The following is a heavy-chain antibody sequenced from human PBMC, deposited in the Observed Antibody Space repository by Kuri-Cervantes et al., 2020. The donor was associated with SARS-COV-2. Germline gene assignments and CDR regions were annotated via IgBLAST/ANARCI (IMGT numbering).Heavy chain of an antibody. Sequence: SGPTLVKPTQTLTLTCTFSGFSLSTSGVGVGWIRQPPGKALEWLALIYWDDDKRYGPSLKSRLTITKDTSKNQVVLTVTNMDPVDTATYYCAHSASDSSGWYVSRYGYFDLWGRGTLVTVSS. D-gene: IGHD6-19*01. CDR3: AHSASDSSGWYVSRYGYFDL. V-gene: IGHV2-5*05. J-gene: IGHJ2*01. CDR1: GFSLSTSGVG. CDR2: IYWDDDK.